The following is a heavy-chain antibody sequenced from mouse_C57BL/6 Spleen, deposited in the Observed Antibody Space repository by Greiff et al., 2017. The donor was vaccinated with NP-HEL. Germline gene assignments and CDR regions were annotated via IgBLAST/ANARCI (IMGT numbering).Heavy chain of an antibody. D-gene: IGHD4-1*01. CDR2: IYPGDGDT. V-gene: IGHV1-82*01. J-gene: IGHJ2*01. CDR1: GYAFSSSW. CDR3: ARSWDYFDY. Sequence: VLLVESGPELVKPGASVKISCKASGYAFSSSWMNWVKQRPGKGLEGIGRIYPGDGDTNYNGKFKGKATLTADKSSSTAYMQLSSLTSEDSAVYFGARSWDYFDYWGQGTTLTVSS.